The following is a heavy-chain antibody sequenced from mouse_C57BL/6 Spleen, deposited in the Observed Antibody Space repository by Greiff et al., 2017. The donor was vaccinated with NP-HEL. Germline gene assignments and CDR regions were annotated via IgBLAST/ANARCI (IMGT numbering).Heavy chain of an antibody. D-gene: IGHD2-1*01. Sequence: VQLQESGPELVKPGASVKISCKASGYAFSSSWMNWVKQRPGKGLEWIGRIYPGDGDTNYNGKFKGKATLTADKSSSTAYMQLSSLTSEDSAVYFCASLYGNYAMDYWGQGTSVTVSS. V-gene: IGHV1-82*01. CDR1: GYAFSSSW. CDR3: ASLYGNYAMDY. J-gene: IGHJ4*01. CDR2: IYPGDGDT.